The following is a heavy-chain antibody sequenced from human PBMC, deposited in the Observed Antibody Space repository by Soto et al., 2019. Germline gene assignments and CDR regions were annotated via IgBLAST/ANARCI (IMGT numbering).Heavy chain of an antibody. D-gene: IGHD2-8*02. CDR1: GFTFSSDG. Sequence: QVQLVESGGGVVQPGRSLRLSCAASGFTFSSDGMHWVRQDPGKGLEWVAVISYDGSNKYYADSVKGRFIISRDNSKNTLDLQMNSLRAEDTAVYYCAKDGCTGKYYDFWGQGTLVTVSS. CDR3: AKDGCTGKYYDF. V-gene: IGHV3-30*18. J-gene: IGHJ4*02. CDR2: ISYDGSNK.